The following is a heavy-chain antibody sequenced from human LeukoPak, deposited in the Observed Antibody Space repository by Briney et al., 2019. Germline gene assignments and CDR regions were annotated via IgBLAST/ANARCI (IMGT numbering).Heavy chain of an antibody. CDR1: GFTFSSYA. V-gene: IGHV3-23*01. CDR2: ISGSGDTT. CDR3: AKAGDDHGDYAFDI. Sequence: GGSLRLSCAASGFTFSSYAMNWVRQAPGKGLEWVSFISGSGDTTYYADSVKGRFTISRDNSKNTLYLQMNSLRAEDTAVYYCAKAGDDHGDYAFDIWGQGTMVTVSS. D-gene: IGHD4-17*01. J-gene: IGHJ3*02.